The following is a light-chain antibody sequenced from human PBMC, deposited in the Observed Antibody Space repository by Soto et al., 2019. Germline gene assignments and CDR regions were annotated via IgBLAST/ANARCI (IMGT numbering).Light chain of an antibody. CDR3: QQTYSTLIT. V-gene: IGKV1-39*01. CDR2: AAS. J-gene: IGKJ5*01. CDR1: QTITSY. Sequence: DIQMTQSPSSLSASVGDRVTITCLASQTITSYLNWYQQKPGKAPKLLIYAASSLHSGVPSRFSGSGSGTDFTLTITSLQPEDFATYYCQQTYSTLITFGQGTRLEIK.